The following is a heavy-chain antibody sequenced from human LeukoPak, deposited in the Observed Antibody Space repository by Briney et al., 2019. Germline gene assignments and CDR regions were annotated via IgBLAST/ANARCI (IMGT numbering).Heavy chain of an antibody. V-gene: IGHV4-34*01. CDR2: INHSGST. CDR3: ARDRYAYSSSWYGSDY. J-gene: IGHJ4*02. Sequence: SETLSLTCAVYGGSFSGYYWSWIRQPPGKGLEWVGEINHSGSTNYNPSLKSRVTISVDTSKNQFSLKLSSVTAADTAVYYCARDRYAYSSSWYGSDYWGQGTLVTVSS. CDR1: GGSFSGYY. D-gene: IGHD6-13*01.